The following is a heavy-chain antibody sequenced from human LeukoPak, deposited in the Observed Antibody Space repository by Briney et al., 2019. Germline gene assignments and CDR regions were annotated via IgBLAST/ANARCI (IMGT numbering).Heavy chain of an antibody. CDR3: AELGITMIGGV. J-gene: IGHJ6*04. CDR1: GFSFRSYW. D-gene: IGHD3-10*02. CDR2: IKQDGSKM. Sequence: GGSLRLSCAASGFSFRSYWMDWVRQAPGKGLEWVANIKQDGSKMYYVDSVKGRFTISRDNTKNSLYLQMNSLRAEDTAVYYCAELGITMIGGVWGKGTTVTISS. V-gene: IGHV3-7*01.